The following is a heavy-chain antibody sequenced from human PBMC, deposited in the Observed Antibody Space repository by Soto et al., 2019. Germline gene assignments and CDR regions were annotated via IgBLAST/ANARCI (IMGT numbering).Heavy chain of an antibody. CDR1: GGSISSGGYS. J-gene: IGHJ4*02. CDR3: AAKRSATAIHLFDY. Sequence: PSETLSLTCAVSGGSISSGGYSWSWIRQPPGKGLEWIGYIYHSGSTYYNPSLKSRVTISVDRSKNQFSLKLSSVTAADTAVYYCAAKRSATAIHLFDYWGQGTLVTVSS. V-gene: IGHV4-30-2*01. D-gene: IGHD2-21*02. CDR2: IYHSGST.